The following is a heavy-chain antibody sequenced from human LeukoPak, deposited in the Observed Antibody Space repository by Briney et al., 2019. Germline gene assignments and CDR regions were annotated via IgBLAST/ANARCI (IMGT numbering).Heavy chain of an antibody. D-gene: IGHD5-18*01. Sequence: PGGSLRLSCAASGFTFDDYGMSWVRQAPGKGLEWVSGINWNGGSTGYADSVKGRFTISRDNSKNTLYLQMNSLRAEDTAVYYCARDPGYSYGYDYWGRGTLVTVSS. J-gene: IGHJ4*02. CDR2: INWNGGST. CDR3: ARDPGYSYGYDY. CDR1: GFTFDDYG. V-gene: IGHV3-20*04.